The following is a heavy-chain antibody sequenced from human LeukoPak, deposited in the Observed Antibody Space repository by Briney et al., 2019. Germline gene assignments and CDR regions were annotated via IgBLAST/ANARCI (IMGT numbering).Heavy chain of an antibody. J-gene: IGHJ6*03. CDR2: ISSSGSSI. CDR3: ARMRAPAYYYYYYYMDV. Sequence: GGSLRLSCAASGCTFSSYEMNWVRQAPGKGLEWVSYISSSGSSIHYADSVKGRFTISRDNAKDSLYLQMNSLRAEDTAVYYCARMRAPAYYYYYYYMDVWGKGTTVTVSS. D-gene: IGHD2-2*01. CDR1: GCTFSSYE. V-gene: IGHV3-48*03.